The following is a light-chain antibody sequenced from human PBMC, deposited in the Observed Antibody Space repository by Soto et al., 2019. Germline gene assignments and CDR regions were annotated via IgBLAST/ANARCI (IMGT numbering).Light chain of an antibody. V-gene: IGKV3-15*01. CDR3: QQYNNWPPWT. CDR2: GAS. J-gene: IGKJ1*01. CDR1: QSVSSN. Sequence: EVVMMKSLATLSVPTGERATLSCRASQSVSSNLAWYQQKPGQAPRLLIYGASTRATGIPARFSGSGSGTEFTLTISSLQSEDFAVYYCQQYNNWPPWTFGQGTEV.